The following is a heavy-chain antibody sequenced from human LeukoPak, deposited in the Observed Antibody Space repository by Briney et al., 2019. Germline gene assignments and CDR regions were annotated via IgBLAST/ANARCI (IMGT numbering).Heavy chain of an antibody. CDR1: VGSFTSGGYS. V-gene: IGHV4-30-4*07. CDR2: IYYSGST. D-gene: IGHD2-21*01. CDR3: AREMWHKGMDV. J-gene: IGHJ6*04. Sequence: PSQTLSLTCAVSVGSFTSGGYSWAWIRKPPGKGLEWIGYIYYSGSTYYNPSLKSRVTISVDTSKNQFSLKLSSVTAADTAVYYCAREMWHKGMDVWGKGTTVTVSS.